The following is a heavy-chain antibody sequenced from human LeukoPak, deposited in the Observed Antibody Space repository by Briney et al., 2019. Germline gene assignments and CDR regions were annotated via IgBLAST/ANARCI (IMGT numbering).Heavy chain of an antibody. J-gene: IGHJ4*02. CDR1: GFTFSSYW. Sequence: GGSLRLSCAASGFTFSSYWMSWVRQAPGKGLEWVSVISGSGSDTNYADSVKGRFIISRDKSMNSLYLQMSSLRTGDTAVYYCASSTMVTTAFDYWGQGTLVTVSS. CDR2: ISGSGSDT. V-gene: IGHV3-23*01. D-gene: IGHD4-17*01. CDR3: ASSTMVTTAFDY.